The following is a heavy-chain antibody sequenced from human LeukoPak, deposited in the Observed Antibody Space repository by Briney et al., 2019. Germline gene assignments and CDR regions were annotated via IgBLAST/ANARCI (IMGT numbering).Heavy chain of an antibody. CDR3: ARIVGAYDAFDI. V-gene: IGHV4-34*01. D-gene: IGHD1-26*01. J-gene: IGHJ3*02. Sequence: PSETLSLTCAVYGVSFSGYYWSWIRQPPGKGLEWIGEINHSGSTNYNPSLKSRVTISVDTSKNQFSLKLSSVTAADTAVYYCARIVGAYDAFDIWGQGTMVTVSS. CDR1: GVSFSGYY. CDR2: INHSGST.